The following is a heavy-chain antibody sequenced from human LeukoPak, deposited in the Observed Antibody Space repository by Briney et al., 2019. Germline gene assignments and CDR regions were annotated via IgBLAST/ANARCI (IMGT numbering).Heavy chain of an antibody. CDR1: GLTFSIFE. CDR2: ISSSGNSK. D-gene: IGHD3-9*01. J-gene: IGHJ3*02. V-gene: IGHV3-48*03. Sequence: PGGSLRLSCEASGLTFSIFEMNWVRLAPGKGLEWVSFISSSGNSKLYADSVRGRFTISRDNAKNSLYLHMSSLRAEDTAVYYCAKGGSPGYNYNAFDMWGQGTVVAVS. CDR3: AKGGSPGYNYNAFDM.